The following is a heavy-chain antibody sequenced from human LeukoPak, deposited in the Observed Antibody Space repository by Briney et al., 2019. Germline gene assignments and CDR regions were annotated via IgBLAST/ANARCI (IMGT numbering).Heavy chain of an antibody. V-gene: IGHV3-23*01. CDR1: GFTFSSYA. D-gene: IGHD3-10*01. Sequence: GGSLRLSCAASGFTFSSYAMSWVRQAPGKGLEWVSAISGSGGSTYYADSVKGRFTISRDNSKNTLYLQMNSLRAEDTAVYYCARDRGFGELLLYYFDYWGQGTLVTVSS. CDR3: ARDRGFGELLLYYFDY. CDR2: ISGSGGST. J-gene: IGHJ4*02.